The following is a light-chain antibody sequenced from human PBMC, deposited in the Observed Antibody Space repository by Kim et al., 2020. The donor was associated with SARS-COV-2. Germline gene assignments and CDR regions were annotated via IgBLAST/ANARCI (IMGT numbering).Light chain of an antibody. Sequence: PGERVTPPCRASQSVSSSYFAWYQQKPGQAPRLLIYGASTRATGIPAMFSGSGSETDFTLTISSLQPEDFAVYYCQQDYNLRTFGQGTRMEIK. CDR3: QQDYNLRT. J-gene: IGKJ5*01. CDR1: QSVSSSY. V-gene: IGKV3D-7*01. CDR2: GAS.